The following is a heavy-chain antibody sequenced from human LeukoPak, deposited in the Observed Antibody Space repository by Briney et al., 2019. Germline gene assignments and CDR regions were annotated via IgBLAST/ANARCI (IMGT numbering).Heavy chain of an antibody. CDR1: GYTFTSYG. D-gene: IGHD6-13*01. J-gene: IGHJ6*04. CDR2: ISPYNGNT. Sequence: AAGKVSCKGAGYTFTSYGISWVRQAPGQGVEWMGGISPYNGNTNHAQRLQGRLTMTTDTSTNTAYMELRSLRSDDTAVYYCARDGHSSSWYSEYYYYYGMDVWGKGTTVTVSS. CDR3: ARDGHSSSWYSEYYYYYGMDV. V-gene: IGHV1-18*04.